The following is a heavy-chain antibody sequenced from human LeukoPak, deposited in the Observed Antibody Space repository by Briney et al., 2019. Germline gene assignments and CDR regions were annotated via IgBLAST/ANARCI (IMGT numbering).Heavy chain of an antibody. D-gene: IGHD6-19*01. CDR3: VRVGSVAGSDYLDY. J-gene: IGHJ4*02. CDR2: SRNKAKSYTT. V-gene: IGHV3-72*01. CDR1: GFTFSDHF. Sequence: GGSLSLSCAASGFTFSDHFLDWVRQAPGKGLEWVCRSRNKAKSYTTEYAASVKGRFTISRDDSKNSLYLQMNSLKTADTAVYYCVRVGSVAGSDYLDYWGQGTLVTVSS.